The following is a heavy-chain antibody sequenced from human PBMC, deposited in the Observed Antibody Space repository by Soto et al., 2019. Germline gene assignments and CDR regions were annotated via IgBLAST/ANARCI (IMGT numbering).Heavy chain of an antibody. CDR2: IYYSGST. D-gene: IGHD3-10*01. Sequence: SETLSLTCTVSGGSVSSYYWRWIRQSPGKGLEWIGYIYYSGSTNYNPSFKSRVTISVDTSKNQFSLKLSSVTAADTAVYYCAREGKVTMVRGVIVTGLDYWGQGTLVTVSS. CDR1: GGSVSSYY. CDR3: AREGKVTMVRGVIVTGLDY. V-gene: IGHV4-59*02. J-gene: IGHJ4*02.